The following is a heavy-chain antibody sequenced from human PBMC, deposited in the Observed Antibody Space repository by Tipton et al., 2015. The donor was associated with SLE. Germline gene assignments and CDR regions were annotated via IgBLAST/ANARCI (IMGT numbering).Heavy chain of an antibody. CDR2: ISSSGGST. Sequence: SLRLSCAASGFTFSSYEMNWVRQAPGKGLEWVSYISSSGGSTYYADSVKGRFTISRDNSKNTLYLQMNSLRAEDTAVYYCAKDQQLWLRADAFDIWGQGTMVTVSS. CDR1: GFTFSSYE. V-gene: IGHV3-23*01. J-gene: IGHJ3*02. CDR3: AKDQQLWLRADAFDI. D-gene: IGHD5-18*01.